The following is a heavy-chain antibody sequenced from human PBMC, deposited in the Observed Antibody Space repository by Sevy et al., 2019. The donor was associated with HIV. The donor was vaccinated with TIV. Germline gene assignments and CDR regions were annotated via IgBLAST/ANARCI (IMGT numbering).Heavy chain of an antibody. CDR2: ISGSGGSGDKT. J-gene: IGHJ4*02. V-gene: IGHV3-23*01. D-gene: IGHD3-22*01. Sequence: GSLRLSCVVSGISFTTSGMHWVRQAPGKGLEWVSGISGSGGSGDKTNYADSVKGRFTISRDDSKNSLYLQLNSLRAEDTAIYYCARKYDSSGYFDYWGQGTLVTVSS. CDR1: GISFTTSG. CDR3: ARKYDSSGYFDY.